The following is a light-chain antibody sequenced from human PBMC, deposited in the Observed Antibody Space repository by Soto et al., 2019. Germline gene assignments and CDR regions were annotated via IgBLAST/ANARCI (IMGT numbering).Light chain of an antibody. J-gene: IGKJ3*01. V-gene: IGKV3-15*01. CDR3: QQYNKWLLWT. Sequence: EIVMAQSPATLSVSPGETATLSCRASQSVSTNLAWYQQKPGQAPRLLIYDASTRATGIPARFSGSGSGTEFTLTIGSLQSEDFAVYYCQQYNKWLLWTFGPGTKVDIK. CDR1: QSVSTN. CDR2: DAS.